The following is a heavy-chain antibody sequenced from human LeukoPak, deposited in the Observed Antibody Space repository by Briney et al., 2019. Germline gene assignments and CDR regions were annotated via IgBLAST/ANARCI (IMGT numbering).Heavy chain of an antibody. Sequence: GGSLRLSCAASGFTFSSYAMTWVRQAPGKGLEWVSAISGSGGSTYYADSVKGRFTTYRDNSKNTLYLQMNSLRAEDTAVYYCAKKNTIFGVVIPETVDYWGQGTLVTVSS. CDR3: AKKNTIFGVVIPETVDY. CDR1: GFTFSSYA. CDR2: ISGSGGST. J-gene: IGHJ4*02. D-gene: IGHD3-3*01. V-gene: IGHV3-23*01.